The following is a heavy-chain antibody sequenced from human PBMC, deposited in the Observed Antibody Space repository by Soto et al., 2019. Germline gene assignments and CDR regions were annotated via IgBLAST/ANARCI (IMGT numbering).Heavy chain of an antibody. J-gene: IGHJ6*02. CDR3: ARIKLVEWFFINVDVYDMDV. V-gene: IGHV3-48*02. D-gene: IGHD3-3*01. CDR1: GFTLSTYA. CDR2: ISSDSRTI. Sequence: GGSLRLSCAASGFTLSTYAMSWVRQAPGKGLEWVSFISSDSRTIYYADSVEGRFTVSRDNARNSVSLQMDSLRDEDAAVYYCARIKLVEWFFINVDVYDMDVWGQGTPVTVSS.